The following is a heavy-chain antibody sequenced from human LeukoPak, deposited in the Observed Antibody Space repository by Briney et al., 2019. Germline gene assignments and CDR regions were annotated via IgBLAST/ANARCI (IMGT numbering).Heavy chain of an antibody. J-gene: IGHJ4*02. CDR3: VKDSSSGSYFDY. CDR2: ISGSGGST. CDR1: GFTFSTYG. V-gene: IGHV3-64D*06. D-gene: IGHD3-10*01. Sequence: GRSLRLSCAASGFTFSTYGMHWVRQAPGKGLEWVSGISGSGGSTNYADSVKGRFTISRDNSRNTLHLQMSSLRVEDTAVYYCVKDSSSGSYFDYWGQGTLVTVSS.